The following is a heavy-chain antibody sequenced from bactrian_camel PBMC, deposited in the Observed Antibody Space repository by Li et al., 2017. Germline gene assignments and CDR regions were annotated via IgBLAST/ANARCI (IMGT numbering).Heavy chain of an antibody. Sequence: DVQLVESGGGAVQTGGSLRLTCTAVGLTFEGGNQGWYRETPGNEFELVSSIAPDGSRWYADSVQGRFTISRNVLPERLSLQMTRLKAEDTAMHYCAAEHPRRQFGAMVCPSISRPRDYPYVGQGTQVTVS. D-gene: IGHD4*01. V-gene: IGHV3-1*01. CDR1: GLTFEGGN. CDR2: IAPDGSR. J-gene: IGHJ4*01.